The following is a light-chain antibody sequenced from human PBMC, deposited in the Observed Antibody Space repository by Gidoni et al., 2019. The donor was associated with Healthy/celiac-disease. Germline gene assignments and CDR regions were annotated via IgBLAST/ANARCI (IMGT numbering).Light chain of an antibody. J-gene: IGKJ1*01. CDR2: GAS. Sequence: EIVMTQSPAILSVSPGERATLSCRASQSVSSNLAWYQQKPGQAPRLLIYGASTRATGIPARFSGSGSGTEFTLTISSLQSEDFAVYYCQQYNNWPLFGQGTKVEIK. V-gene: IGKV3-15*01. CDR3: QQYNNWPL. CDR1: QSVSSN.